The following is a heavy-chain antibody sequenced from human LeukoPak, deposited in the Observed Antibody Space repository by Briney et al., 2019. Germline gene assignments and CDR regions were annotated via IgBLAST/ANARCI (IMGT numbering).Heavy chain of an antibody. Sequence: PSETLSLTCSVSGGSLSPYYWSWIRPPPGGGLEWLGEINQSGSTNYNPSLKSRVTISVEKFKTQFSLEVTSVTAADTAIYYCATLGGLYYESHGYPDFDHWGQGTLVTVSS. CDR3: ATLGGLYYESHGYPDFDH. V-gene: IGHV4-34*01. J-gene: IGHJ4*02. CDR1: GGSLSPYY. CDR2: INQSGST. D-gene: IGHD3-22*01.